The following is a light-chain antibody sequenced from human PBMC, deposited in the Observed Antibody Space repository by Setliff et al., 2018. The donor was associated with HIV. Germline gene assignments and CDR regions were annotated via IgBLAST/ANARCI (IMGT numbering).Light chain of an antibody. Sequence: EIVLTRSPGTLSLSAGERATLSCRASQSVLSAYIAWYQQKPGQAPRLLIHGSSSRATGIPDRFSGSGSGTDFTLTISRLEPEDVAVYYCQQYGSSPRTFGQGTKVDIK. V-gene: IGKV3-20*01. CDR3: QQYGSSPRT. J-gene: IGKJ1*01. CDR2: GSS. CDR1: QSVLSAY.